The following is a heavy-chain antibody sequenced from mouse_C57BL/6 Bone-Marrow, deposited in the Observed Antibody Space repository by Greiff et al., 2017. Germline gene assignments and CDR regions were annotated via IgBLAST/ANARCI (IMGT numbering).Heavy chain of an antibody. J-gene: IGHJ2*01. CDR2: IYPRDGST. V-gene: IGHV1-85*01. D-gene: IGHD1-1*01. Sequence: VQLQESGPELVKPGASVKLSCKASGYTFTSYDINWVKQSPGQGLEWIGWIYPRDGSTKYNEKFKGKATLTVDTSSSTAYMELHSLTSEDSAVYFCAREDYYGSGGYFDYWGQGTTLTVSS. CDR1: GYTFTSYD. CDR3: AREDYYGSGGYFDY.